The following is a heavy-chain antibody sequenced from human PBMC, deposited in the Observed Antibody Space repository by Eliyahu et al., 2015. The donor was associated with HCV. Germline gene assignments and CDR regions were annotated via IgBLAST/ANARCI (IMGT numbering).Heavy chain of an antibody. J-gene: IGHJ4*02. CDR1: GXXFSXYE. Sequence: EVQLVESGGGXAQPGGSLXLSCAASGXXFSXYEMNWVRQAPGKGVEWVSYISNSGSTIYYADSVKGRFTISRDDAKNSVYLQMSSLRAEDTAVYYCARVGGYCSSSTCYGRLDYWGQGTPVTVSS. D-gene: IGHD2-2*01. CDR2: ISNSGSTI. V-gene: IGHV3-48*03. CDR3: ARVGGYCSSSTCYGRLDY.